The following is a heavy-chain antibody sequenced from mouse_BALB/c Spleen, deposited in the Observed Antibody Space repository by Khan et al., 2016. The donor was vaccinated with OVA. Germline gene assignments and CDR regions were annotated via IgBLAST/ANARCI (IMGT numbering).Heavy chain of an antibody. Sequence: EVQLQESGPGLVKPSQSLSLTCTVTGYSITSEYAWNWIRQFPGNKLEWMGYINYSGNTRFNPSLKSRTSITRDTSQNQFFSPLNSVTTENAATYYGARRDYYDYDPFPYWGQGTLVTVSA. CDR3: ARRDYYDYDPFPY. V-gene: IGHV3-2*02. CDR2: INYSGNT. J-gene: IGHJ3*01. CDR1: GYSITSEYA. D-gene: IGHD2-4*01.